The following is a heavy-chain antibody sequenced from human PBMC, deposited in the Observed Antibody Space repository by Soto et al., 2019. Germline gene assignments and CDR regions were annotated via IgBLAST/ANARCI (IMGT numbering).Heavy chain of an antibody. V-gene: IGHV3-73*02. CDR3: TRDNDYGDY. Sequence: EVQLVESGGGLVQPGGSLKLSCAASGFTFSGSAMHWVRQASGKGLEWVGRIRSKANSYATAYAASVKGRFTISRDDSKNTAYLQMNSLKTEDTAVYYCTRDNDYGDYWGQGTLVTVSS. CDR2: IRSKANSYAT. CDR1: GFTFSGSA. D-gene: IGHD2-21*02. J-gene: IGHJ4*02.